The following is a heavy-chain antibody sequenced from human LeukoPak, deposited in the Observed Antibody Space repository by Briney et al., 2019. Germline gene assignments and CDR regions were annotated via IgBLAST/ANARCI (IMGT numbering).Heavy chain of an antibody. CDR1: GFTFSSYA. CDR2: ISYDGSNK. D-gene: IGHD3-3*01. CDR3: ARDRYAYYDFWSGYYPGVGYYYYYGMDV. V-gene: IGHV3-30-3*01. J-gene: IGHJ6*02. Sequence: GGSLRLSCAASGFTFSSYAMHWVRQAPGKGLEWVAVISYDGSNKYYADSVKGRFTISRDNAKNSLYLQMNSLRAEDTAVYYCARDRYAYYDFWSGYYPGVGYYYYYGMDVWGQGTTVTVSS.